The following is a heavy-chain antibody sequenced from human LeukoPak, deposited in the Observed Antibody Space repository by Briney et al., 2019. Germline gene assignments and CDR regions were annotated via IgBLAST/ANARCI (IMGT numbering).Heavy chain of an antibody. Sequence: ASVKVSCKASGYTFTGYYMHWVRQAPGQGLEWMGWINPNSGGTNYAQKFQGRVTMTRDTSISTAYMELSRLRSDDTAVYYCARAEVAATGSWFDPWGQGTLVTVSS. J-gene: IGHJ5*02. D-gene: IGHD2-15*01. CDR3: ARAEVAATGSWFDP. CDR1: GYTFTGYY. V-gene: IGHV1-2*02. CDR2: INPNSGGT.